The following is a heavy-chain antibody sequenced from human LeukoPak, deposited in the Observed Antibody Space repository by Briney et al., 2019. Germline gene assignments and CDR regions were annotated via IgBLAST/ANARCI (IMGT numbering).Heavy chain of an antibody. J-gene: IGHJ4*02. CDR2: IIPSGHTT. Sequence: GGSLRLSCVASGFTFSCHGMNWVRQAPGKGLEWVSGIIPSGHTTYYADSVRGRFTISRDNSRNTVYLQMNSLRAEDTAVYYCAKDDRWLQFCCWGQGTLVTVSA. D-gene: IGHD5-24*01. V-gene: IGHV3-23*01. CDR1: GFTFSCHG. CDR3: AKDDRWLQFCC.